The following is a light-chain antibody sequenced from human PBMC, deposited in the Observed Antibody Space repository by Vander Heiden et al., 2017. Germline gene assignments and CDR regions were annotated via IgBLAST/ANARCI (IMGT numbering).Light chain of an antibody. J-gene: IGLJ1*01. CDR1: KLGDTF. CDR3: QAWISSTAV. CDR2: HDN. V-gene: IGLV3-1*01. Sequence: SYRLTQPPSVSVSPGQTDTIACSGDKLGDTFASWYQQKSGQSPILVIYHDNKRPSGIPERFSASNSGNTATLTISGTQTPDEADYYCQAWISSTAVFGTGTKVTVL.